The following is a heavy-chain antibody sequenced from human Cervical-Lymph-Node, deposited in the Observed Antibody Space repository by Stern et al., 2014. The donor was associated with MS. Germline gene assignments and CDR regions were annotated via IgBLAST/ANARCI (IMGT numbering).Heavy chain of an antibody. J-gene: IGHJ6*02. CDR3: ARKALRGMDV. D-gene: IGHD3-16*01. CDR2: IIPFLGTS. CDR1: GDTFGSYE. V-gene: IGHV1-69*01. Sequence: VQLVQSGAEVKKPGSSVKVSCKASGDTFGSYEITWVRQAPGQGPEWMGGIIPFLGTSSYAQKFQGRVTIIADESTTTAYMELTSLRSDDTAVYYCARKALRGMDVWGQGTTVTVSS.